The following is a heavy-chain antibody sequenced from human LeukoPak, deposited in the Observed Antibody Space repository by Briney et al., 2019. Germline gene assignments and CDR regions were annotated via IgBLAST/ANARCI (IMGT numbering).Heavy chain of an antibody. CDR3: ATDSDYCGGDCSSPSTEDFQH. J-gene: IGHJ1*01. Sequence: QAGGSLRLSCAASGFTFDDYAMHWVRQAPGKGLEWVSAISGSGGSTYYADSVKGRFTISRDNSKNTLYLQMNSLRAEDTAVYYCATDSDYCGGDCSSPSTEDFQHWGQGTLVTVSS. D-gene: IGHD2-21*01. V-gene: IGHV3-23*01. CDR1: GFTFDDYA. CDR2: ISGSGGST.